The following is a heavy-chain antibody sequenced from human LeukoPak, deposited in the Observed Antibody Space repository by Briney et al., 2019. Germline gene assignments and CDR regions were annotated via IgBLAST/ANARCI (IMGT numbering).Heavy chain of an antibody. CDR3: AKGWNANDY. CDR2: INLDGSSI. D-gene: IGHD1-1*01. CDR1: GFTLGGYK. V-gene: IGHV3-74*01. Sequence: PGGSLRLSCAASGFTLGGYKMHWIRQAPGKGLAWVARINLDGSSITYADSVKGRFTISRDNSKNTLYLQMDSLRAEDTAVYYCAKGWNANDYWGQGTLVTVSS. J-gene: IGHJ4*02.